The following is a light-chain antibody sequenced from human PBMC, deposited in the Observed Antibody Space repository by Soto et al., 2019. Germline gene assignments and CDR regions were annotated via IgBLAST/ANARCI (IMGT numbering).Light chain of an antibody. Sequence: DIQMTQSPSSLSASVGDRVTITCRASQSISTYLNWYQQKPGKAPKLLIYAASSLQSGVPSRFSGSGSGTDFALTISSLQPEDFAIYYCQQSYSSLTCGGGTKVDIK. V-gene: IGKV1-39*01. CDR2: AAS. CDR1: QSISTY. J-gene: IGKJ4*01. CDR3: QQSYSSLT.